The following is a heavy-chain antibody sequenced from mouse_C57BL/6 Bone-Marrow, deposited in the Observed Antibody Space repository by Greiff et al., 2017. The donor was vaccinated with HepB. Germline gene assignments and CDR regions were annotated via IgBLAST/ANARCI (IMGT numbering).Heavy chain of an antibody. CDR2: IDPENGDT. Sequence: VQLQQPGAELVRPGASVKLSCTASGFNIKDDYMHWVKQRPEQGLEWIGWIDPENGDTEYASKFQGKATITADTSSNTAYLQLSSLTSEDTAVYYCTTLYYSNPYYFDYWGQGTTLTVSS. CDR1: GFNIKDDY. D-gene: IGHD2-5*01. V-gene: IGHV14-4*01. J-gene: IGHJ2*01. CDR3: TTLYYSNPYYFDY.